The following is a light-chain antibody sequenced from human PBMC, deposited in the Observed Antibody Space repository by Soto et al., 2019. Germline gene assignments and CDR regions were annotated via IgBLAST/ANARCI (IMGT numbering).Light chain of an antibody. Sequence: QSGLNQPASVSGAPGQAITISCTGTSSEVGGYNYVSWYQQHPGKAPKLMIYDVSNRPSGVSNRFSGSKSGNTASLTISGLQAEDEADYYCSSYTSSSTPRYVFGTGTKVTVL. V-gene: IGLV2-14*01. CDR1: SSEVGGYNY. CDR2: DVS. CDR3: SSYTSSSTPRYV. J-gene: IGLJ1*01.